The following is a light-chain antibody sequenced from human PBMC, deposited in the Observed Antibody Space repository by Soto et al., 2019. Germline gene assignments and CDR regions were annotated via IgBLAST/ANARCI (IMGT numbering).Light chain of an antibody. J-gene: IGKJ5*01. CDR1: QGISGF. V-gene: IGKV3-11*01. CDR3: QQRSNWPIT. Sequence: EIVLTQSPTTLSLSPGGRANLSCRASQGISGFLAWYQKKHGQAPRLLIYDASNRATAIPARLSGSGYGTDLTLTISSIETEDFAVYYCQQRSNWPITFGQGTRLEI. CDR2: DAS.